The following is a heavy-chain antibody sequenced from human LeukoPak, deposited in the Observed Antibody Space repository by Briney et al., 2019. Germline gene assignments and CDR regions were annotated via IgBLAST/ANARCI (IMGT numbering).Heavy chain of an antibody. CDR2: MNPNSGST. V-gene: IGHV1-8*03. CDR3: ARSGGGRGSYTVDY. J-gene: IGHJ4*02. Sequence: ASVKVSCKASGYTFTSYDINWVRQATGQGLEWMGWMNPNSGSTGYAQKFQGRVTITRNTSISTAYMELSSLRSEDTAVYYCARSGGGRGSYTVDYWGQGTLVTVSS. D-gene: IGHD1-26*01. CDR1: GYTFTSYD.